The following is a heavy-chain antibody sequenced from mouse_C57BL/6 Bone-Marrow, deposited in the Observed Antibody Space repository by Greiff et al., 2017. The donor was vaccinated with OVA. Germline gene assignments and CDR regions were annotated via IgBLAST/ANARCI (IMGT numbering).Heavy chain of an antibody. CDR1: GFTFSSYA. J-gene: IGHJ3*01. CDR2: ISDGGSYT. CDR3: ARGGLGWLLNPPFAY. Sequence: EVQLVESGGGLVKPGGSLKLSCAASGFTFSSYAMSWVRQTPEKRLEWVATISDGGSYTYYPDNVKGRFTISRDNDKINLYLQMSRRKAEDTAMYYCARGGLGWLLNPPFAYWRQGTLGTVSA. D-gene: IGHD2-3*01. V-gene: IGHV5-4*01.